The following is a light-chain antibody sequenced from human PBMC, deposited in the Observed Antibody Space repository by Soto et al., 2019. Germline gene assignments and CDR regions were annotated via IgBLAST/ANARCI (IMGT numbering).Light chain of an antibody. Sequence: QTVVTQEPSFSVSPGGTVTLTCGLSSGSVSTNYYPSWYQQTPGQAPRTLIYSTNTRSSGVPDRFSGYILGNKAALTITGAQADDESDYYCGLYMGSGIWVFGGGTQLTVL. CDR1: SGSVSTNYY. CDR2: STN. CDR3: GLYMGSGIWV. V-gene: IGLV8-61*01. J-gene: IGLJ3*02.